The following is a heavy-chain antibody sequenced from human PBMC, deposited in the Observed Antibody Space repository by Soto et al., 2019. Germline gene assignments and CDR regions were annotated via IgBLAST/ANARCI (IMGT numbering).Heavy chain of an antibody. CDR1: GYTFTSYD. J-gene: IGHJ3*02. V-gene: IGHV1-8*01. CDR3: ARGWAGGDVPDDAFDI. Sequence: QVQLVQSGAEVKKPGASVKVSCKASGYTFTSYDINWVRQATGQGLEWMGWMNPNSGNTGYAQKFQGRRNMNRNTAISTAYMELSSLRSEDTAVYYCARGWAGGDVPDDAFDIWGQGTMVTVSS. CDR2: MNPNSGNT. D-gene: IGHD4-17*01.